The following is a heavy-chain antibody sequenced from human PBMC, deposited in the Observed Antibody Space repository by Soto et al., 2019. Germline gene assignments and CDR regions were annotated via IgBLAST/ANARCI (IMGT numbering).Heavy chain of an antibody. CDR2: FDPEDGET. V-gene: IGHV1-24*01. J-gene: IGHJ5*02. CDR1: GYTLTELS. Sequence: GASVKVSCKVSGYTLTELSMNWVRQAPGKGLEWMGRFDPEDGETIQAQKFQGRVTMTEDTSTDTAYMELSSLRSDDTAVYYCATMRIAILGRWFDPWGQGTLVTVSS. CDR3: ATMRIAILGRWFDP. D-gene: IGHD3-3*01.